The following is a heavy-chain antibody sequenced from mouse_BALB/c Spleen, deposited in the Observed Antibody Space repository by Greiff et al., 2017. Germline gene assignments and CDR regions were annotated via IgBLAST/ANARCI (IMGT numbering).Heavy chain of an antibody. CDR2: INSNGGST. Sequence: EVQLQESGGGLVQPGGSLKLSCAASGFTFSSYGMSWVRQTPDKRLELVATINSNGGSTYYPDSVKGRFTISRDNAKNTLYLQMSSLKSEDTAMYYCARNGSSLYYYAMDYWGQGTSVTVSS. CDR3: ARNGSSLYYYAMDY. V-gene: IGHV5-6-3*01. J-gene: IGHJ4*01. CDR1: GFTFSSYG. D-gene: IGHD1-1*01.